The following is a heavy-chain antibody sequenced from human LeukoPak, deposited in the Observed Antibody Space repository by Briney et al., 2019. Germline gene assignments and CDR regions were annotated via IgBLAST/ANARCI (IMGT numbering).Heavy chain of an antibody. V-gene: IGHV4-31*03. CDR2: IYYSGST. D-gene: IGHD5-18*01. CDR1: GGSISSGGYY. J-gene: IGHJ4*02. CDR3: YARRDTAKIYYFDY. Sequence: SATLSLTCTVSGGSISSGGYYWSWIRQHPGKGLEWIGYIYYSGSTYYNPSLKSRVTISVDTSKNQFSLKLSSVTAADTAVYYCYARRDTAKIYYFDYWGQGTLVTVSS.